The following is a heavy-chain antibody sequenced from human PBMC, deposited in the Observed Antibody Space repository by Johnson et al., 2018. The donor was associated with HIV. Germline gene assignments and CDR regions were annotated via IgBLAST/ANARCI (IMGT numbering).Heavy chain of an antibody. D-gene: IGHD6-13*01. CDR2: ISSSGSTI. J-gene: IGHJ3*02. V-gene: IGHV3-48*04. CDR1: GFTFSSYA. Sequence: VQLVESGGGLVQPGGSLRLSCAASGFTFSSYAMHWVRQAPGKGLEWVSYISSSGSTIYYADSVKGRFTISRDNAKNSLYLQMNSLRAEDTAVYYCALISAAAGSDDAFDIWGQGTMVTVSS. CDR3: ALISAAAGSDDAFDI.